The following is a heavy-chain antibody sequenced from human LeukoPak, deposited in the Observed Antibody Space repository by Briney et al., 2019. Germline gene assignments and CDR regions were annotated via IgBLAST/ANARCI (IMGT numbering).Heavy chain of an antibody. J-gene: IGHJ4*02. D-gene: IGHD4-23*01. V-gene: IGHV3-30*03. CDR2: IPNDRRNN. CDR1: GFTFSSYG. CDR3: ARDEYGCNSFDY. Sequence: GGSLRLSCAASGFTFSSYGMHWVRQAPGKGLEWVAVIPNDRRNNYYAESVKGRFTISRGNAKNSLYLQMNSLRAEDTAVYYCARDEYGCNSFDYWGQGTLVTVSS.